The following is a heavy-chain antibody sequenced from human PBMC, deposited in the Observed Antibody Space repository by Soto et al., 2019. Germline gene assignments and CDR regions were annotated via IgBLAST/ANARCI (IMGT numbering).Heavy chain of an antibody. CDR2: ISDYNGNT. J-gene: IGHJ5*02. CDR3: ARDSLLWFGEFTVGP. V-gene: IGHV1-18*01. CDR1: GYTFTSYG. Sequence: QVQLVQSGAEVKKPGASVKVSCKASGYTFTSYGISWVRQAPGQGLEWMGWISDYNGNTNYAQKLQGRVTTATDTSTSTAYMELRSLRSDDTAVYYCARDSLLWFGEFTVGPWGQGTLVTVSS. D-gene: IGHD3-10*01.